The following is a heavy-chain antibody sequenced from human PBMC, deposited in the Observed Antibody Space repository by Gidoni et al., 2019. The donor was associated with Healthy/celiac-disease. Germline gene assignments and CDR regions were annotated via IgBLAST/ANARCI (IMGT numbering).Heavy chain of an antibody. Sequence: EVQLVESGGGLVQPGRSLRLSCAASGFTFDDYAMHWVRQAPGKGLEWVSGISWNSGSIGYADSVKGRFTISRDNAKNSLYLQMNRLRAEDTALYYCAKDKGRYSGYGDYWGQGTLVTVSS. CDR1: GFTFDDYA. D-gene: IGHD5-12*01. J-gene: IGHJ4*02. CDR3: AKDKGRYSGYGDY. V-gene: IGHV3-9*01. CDR2: ISWNSGSI.